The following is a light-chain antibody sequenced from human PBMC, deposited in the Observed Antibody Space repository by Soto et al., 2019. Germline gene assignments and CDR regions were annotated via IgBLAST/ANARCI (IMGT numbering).Light chain of an antibody. CDR1: QSVSSN. CDR2: AAS. Sequence: EIVMTQSPAPLSVSPGEGATLSCRASQSVSSNLAWYQQKPGQAPRLLIYAASTRATGIPARFSGSGSGTEFTLTISSLQSEDFGVYYCQQYNNWPPLTFGGGTKVEIK. J-gene: IGKJ4*01. V-gene: IGKV3-15*01. CDR3: QQYNNWPPLT.